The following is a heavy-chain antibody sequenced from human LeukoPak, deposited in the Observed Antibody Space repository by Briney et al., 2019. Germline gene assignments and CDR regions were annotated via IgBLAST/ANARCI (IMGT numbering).Heavy chain of an antibody. CDR2: INAGNGNT. CDR1: GYTFTSYA. CDR3: ATRGRSSGFYFDY. D-gene: IGHD6-19*01. J-gene: IGHJ4*02. Sequence: AASVTVSCKASGYTFTSYAMHWVRQAPGQRLEWMGWINAGNGNTKYSQKFQGRVTITRDTSASTAYMELSSLRSEDTAVYYCATRGRSSGFYFDYWGQGTLVTVSS. V-gene: IGHV1-3*01.